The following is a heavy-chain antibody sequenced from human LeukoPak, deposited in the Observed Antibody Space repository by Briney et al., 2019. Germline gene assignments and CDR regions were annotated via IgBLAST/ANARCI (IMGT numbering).Heavy chain of an antibody. CDR2: LLDSWHT. Sequence: TSETLSLTCTVSGASMSTHYWSWLRQPPGKGLEWIGYLLDSWHTKDNPSLQSRVTLSADTSKNQFSLRLTSVTAADTAVYYCATIRRGSIYGYFDFWGQGILVTVSS. D-gene: IGHD5-18*01. V-gene: IGHV4-59*11. J-gene: IGHJ4*02. CDR3: ATIRRGSIYGYFDF. CDR1: GASMSTHY.